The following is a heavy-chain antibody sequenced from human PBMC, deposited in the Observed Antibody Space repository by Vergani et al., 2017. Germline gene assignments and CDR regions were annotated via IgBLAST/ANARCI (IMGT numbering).Heavy chain of an antibody. CDR1: GFTFSSYS. J-gene: IGHJ4*02. Sequence: EVQLVESGGGLVKPGGSLRLSCAASGFTFSSYSMNWVRQAPGKGLEWVSSISSSSSYIYYADSVKGRFTISRDNAKNSLYLQMNSLRAEDTAVYYCARLIAAAGTSDYWGQGTLVTVSS. V-gene: IGHV3-21*01. CDR3: ARLIAAAGTSDY. D-gene: IGHD6-13*01. CDR2: ISSSSSYI.